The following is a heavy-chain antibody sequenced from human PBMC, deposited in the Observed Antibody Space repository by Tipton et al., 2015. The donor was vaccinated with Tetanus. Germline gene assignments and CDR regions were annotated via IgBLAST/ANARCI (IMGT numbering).Heavy chain of an antibody. CDR1: GGSINTGDFL. CDR3: AAESARGNTSFDP. CDR2: ISNRGNS. V-gene: IGHV4-31*03. Sequence: TLSLTCTVSGGSINTGDFLWTWIRQHPRTGLEWIGYISNRGNSYSNPSLKGRVSLSVDKSASQFSLRLTSVTSADSAVYYCAAESARGNTSFDPWGPGVLVNVSS. J-gene: IGHJ5*02.